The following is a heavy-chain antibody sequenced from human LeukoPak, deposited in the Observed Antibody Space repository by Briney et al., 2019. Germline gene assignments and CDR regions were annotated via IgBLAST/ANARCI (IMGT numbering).Heavy chain of an antibody. CDR3: ARDDSSGSWYFDL. CDR1: GFTFSDFW. D-gene: IGHD3-22*01. Sequence: GGSLRLSCATSGFTFSDFWMSWVRQAPGKGLEWVSSISVTSSYIYYADSVKGRFTISRDNAKNSLHLQMNSLRAEDTAVYYCARDDSSGSWYFDLWGRGTLVTVSS. CDR2: ISVTSSYI. J-gene: IGHJ2*01. V-gene: IGHV3-21*01.